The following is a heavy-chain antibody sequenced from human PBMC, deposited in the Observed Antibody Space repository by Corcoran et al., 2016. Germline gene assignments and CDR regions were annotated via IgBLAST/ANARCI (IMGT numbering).Heavy chain of an antibody. V-gene: IGHV4-38-2*02. Sequence: QQQESGPGLVKPSETLSLTCTVSGYSISSDYYWGWIRQPPGKGLEWIGSIYHSGSTYYNPSLKSRVTISVDTSKNQFSLKLSSVTAADTAVYYCARGTYSYGYNWFDPWGQGTLVTVSS. CDR1: GYSISSDYY. CDR2: IYHSGST. D-gene: IGHD5-18*01. J-gene: IGHJ5*02. CDR3: ARGTYSYGYNWFDP.